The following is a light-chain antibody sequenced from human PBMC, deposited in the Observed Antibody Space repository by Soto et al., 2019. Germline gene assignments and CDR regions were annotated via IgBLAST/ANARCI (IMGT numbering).Light chain of an antibody. CDR2: KAT. Sequence: DIQMTQSPSIVSASVGDRVTITCRASQRIDTWLAWYQQKPGTAPKLLIYKATTLHSGVPSRFSGSGSGTEFTLAISSLEPDDFATYYCQEYETFSPWTFGQGTKVEVK. V-gene: IGKV1-5*03. CDR1: QRIDTW. J-gene: IGKJ1*01. CDR3: QEYETFSPWT.